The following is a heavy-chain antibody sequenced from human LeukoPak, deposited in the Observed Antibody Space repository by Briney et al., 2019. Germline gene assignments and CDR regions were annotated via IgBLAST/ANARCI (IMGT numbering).Heavy chain of an antibody. D-gene: IGHD4-17*01. J-gene: IGHJ5*02. CDR2: IHDSGTT. V-gene: IGHV4-61*01. Sequence: SETLSLTCTVSGVSIRSTSYYWSWIRQPPGKGLEWIGYIHDSGTTNYSPSLKSRVTISLDTSKNRFSLKMTSVTAADTAVYYCAGSRGGHGDYGSWFDPWGQGTPVTVSS. CDR1: GVSIRSTSYY. CDR3: AGSRGGHGDYGSWFDP.